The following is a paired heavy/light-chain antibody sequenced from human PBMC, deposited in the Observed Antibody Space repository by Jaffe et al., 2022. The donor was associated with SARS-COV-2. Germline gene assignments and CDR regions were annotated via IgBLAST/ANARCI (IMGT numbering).Light chain of an antibody. CDR3: SSYTTSTTMV. Sequence: QSALTQPASVSGSPGQSITISCTGTGSDIGGYDSVSWYQQHPGKAPKLVISDVSSRPSGLSTRFSGSKSGNTASLTISGLQSEDEADYYCSSYTTSTTMVFGGGTKVTVL. CDR1: GSDIGGYDS. J-gene: IGLJ2*01. CDR2: DVS. V-gene: IGLV2-14*03.
Heavy chain of an antibody. V-gene: IGHV3-33*01. Sequence: QVQLMESGGGVVQPGRSLRLSCASSGFSLSHYGMHWVRQAPGKGLEWVAVLWFDGNRKYYTDSVKGRFTTSRDISKNTLYLQMDSLRAEDTGIYYCARDIDTSSHYSQLDPWGQGTLVIVSS. CDR3: ARDIDTSSHYSQLDP. J-gene: IGHJ5*02. CDR2: LWFDGNRK. D-gene: IGHD2-15*01. CDR1: GFSLSHYG.